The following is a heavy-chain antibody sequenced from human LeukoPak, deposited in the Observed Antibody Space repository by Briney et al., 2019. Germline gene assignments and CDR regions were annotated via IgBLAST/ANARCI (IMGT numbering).Heavy chain of an antibody. J-gene: IGHJ4*01. V-gene: IGHV3-74*01. D-gene: IGHD3-16*02. Sequence: GGSLRLSCAASGFTFGVYWMHWVRQVPGKGLVWVSRIKGDGSETNYADSVKGRFTISRDNAKNTLFLQMNSLRVEDTAVYYCVRGQIGVSVIVHWGQGTLVTVSS. CDR2: IKGDGSET. CDR1: GFTFGVYW. CDR3: VRGQIGVSVIVH.